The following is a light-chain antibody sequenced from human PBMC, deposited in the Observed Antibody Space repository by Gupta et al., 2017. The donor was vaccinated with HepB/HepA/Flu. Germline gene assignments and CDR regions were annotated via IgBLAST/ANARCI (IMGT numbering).Light chain of an antibody. V-gene: IGKV1-5*03. CDR1: QNIDVF. Sequence: DIQMTQSPSTLSASVGDRVAITCRASQNIDVFLAWYQQKPGKAPNILIYKASTLQSGVPSRFSGSGSGTEFTLTINNLQSDDVATYYCQHYDSTRFTFGRGTKLEIK. CDR2: KAS. CDR3: QHYDSTRFT. J-gene: IGKJ4*01.